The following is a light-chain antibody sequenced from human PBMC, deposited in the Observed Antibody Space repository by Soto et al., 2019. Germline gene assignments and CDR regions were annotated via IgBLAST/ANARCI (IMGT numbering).Light chain of an antibody. CDR3: RQSVEIPLH. CDR2: EIS. CDR1: HSLLHTAGKTS. Sequence: IVMTQTPLSLSVTPGQPASVSCKYSHSLLHTAGKTSLFLYLQKPGQPPQLLIYEISNRFSGGADRLSSGGSGRDYTLNISRVVADDDGVYYCRQSVEIPLHFGGGTKVEIK. V-gene: IGKV2D-29*01. J-gene: IGKJ4*01.